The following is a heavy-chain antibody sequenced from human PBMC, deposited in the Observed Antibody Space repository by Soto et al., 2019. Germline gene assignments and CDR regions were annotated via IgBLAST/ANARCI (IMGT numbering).Heavy chain of an antibody. V-gene: IGHV4-59*01. D-gene: IGHD3-10*01. J-gene: IGHJ5*02. CDR3: ARESFNMVRRVVTSRWSDP. Sequence: SETLSLTCTVFGGSIRDYYWSWMRQSPGKGLEWIGYSHANGTTNYNPSLKSRVTISVDMSNEQFSLKLTSVTAADTATYYCARESFNMVRRVVTSRWSDPWGPGTLVPVSS. CDR1: GGSIRDYY. CDR2: SHANGTT.